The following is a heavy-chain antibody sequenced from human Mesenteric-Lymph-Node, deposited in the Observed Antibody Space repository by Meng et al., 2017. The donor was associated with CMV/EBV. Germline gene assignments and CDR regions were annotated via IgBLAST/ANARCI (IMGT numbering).Heavy chain of an antibody. CDR3: ARIPVRDYNFWRVLDS. J-gene: IGHJ5*01. CDR2: VYYSGHT. D-gene: IGHD3-3*01. CDR1: FVSGPSY. Sequence: FVSGPSYWSWIRQPPGKGLEWIGYVYYSGHTNYNPSLKSRVAMSVDTSKNQFSLKLTSVTAADTAVYYCARIPVRDYNFWRVLDSWGQGTLVTVSS. V-gene: IGHV4-61*01.